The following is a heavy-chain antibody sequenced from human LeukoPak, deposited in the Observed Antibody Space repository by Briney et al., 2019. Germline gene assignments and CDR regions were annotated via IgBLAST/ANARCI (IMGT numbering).Heavy chain of an antibody. CDR2: INASNGNT. Sequence: ASVKVSCKASGYTFTSYAMHWVRQAPGQRLEWMGWINASNGNTKYSQKFQGRVTITRHTSASTAYMELSSLRSEDTAVYYCARGYCSGGSCDTPYYYYGMDVWGKGTTVTVSS. CDR1: GYTFTSYA. J-gene: IGHJ6*04. D-gene: IGHD2-15*01. V-gene: IGHV1-3*01. CDR3: ARGYCSGGSCDTPYYYYGMDV.